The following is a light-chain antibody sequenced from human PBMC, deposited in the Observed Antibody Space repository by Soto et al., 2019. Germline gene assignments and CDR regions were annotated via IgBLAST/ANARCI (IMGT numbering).Light chain of an antibody. CDR3: QSYDNSLSGSYV. CDR2: GHK. V-gene: IGLV1-40*01. CDR1: PSNLGAGYD. J-gene: IGLJ1*01. Sequence: QSVLTQPPSVSGAPGQRVTISCTGSPSNLGAGYDVHWYQQLPGTAPKLLIYGHKNRPSGVPDRFSGSKSDTSASLAITRLQAEDEADYYCQSYDNSLSGSYVFGTGTKVTVL.